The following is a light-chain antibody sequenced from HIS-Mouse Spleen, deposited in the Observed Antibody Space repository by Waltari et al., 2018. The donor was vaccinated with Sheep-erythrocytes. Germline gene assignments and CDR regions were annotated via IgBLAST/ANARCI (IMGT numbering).Light chain of an antibody. CDR1: SSDVGGYNY. CDR2: DVS. Sequence: QSALTQPRSVSGSPGQSVTISCTGTSSDVGGYNYVSWYQQHPGKAPKLMIYDVSKRPSGVPVRFSVSKSGNTASLTISGLQAEEEADYYCCSYAGSYNYVFGTGTKVTVL. CDR3: CSYAGSYNYV. V-gene: IGLV2-11*01. J-gene: IGLJ1*01.